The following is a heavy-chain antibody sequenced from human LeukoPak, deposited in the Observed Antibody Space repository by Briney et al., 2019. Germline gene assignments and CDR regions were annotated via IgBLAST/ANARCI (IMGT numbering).Heavy chain of an antibody. D-gene: IGHD1-26*01. CDR2: INHSGST. J-gene: IGHJ4*02. CDR3: ARVRWELLQYYFDY. CDR1: GGSFSGYY. V-gene: IGHV4-34*01. Sequence: SETLSLTCAVYGGSFSGYYWSWIRQPPGKGLEWIGEINHSGSTNYNPSLKSRVTISVDTSKNQFSLKLSSVTATDTAVYYCARVRWELLQYYFDYWGQGTLVTVSS.